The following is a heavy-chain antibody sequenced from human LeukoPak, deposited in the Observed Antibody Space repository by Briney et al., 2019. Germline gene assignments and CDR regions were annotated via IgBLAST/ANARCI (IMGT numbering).Heavy chain of an antibody. V-gene: IGHV4-38-2*01. Sequence: SETLSLTCAVSGYSISSGYYWGWIRQPPGKGLEWIGSIYHSGSTYYNPSLKSRVTISVDTSKNQFSLKLSSVTAADTAVYYCVRLVGFDIVVVPAAMSYWFDPWGQGTLVTVSS. J-gene: IGHJ5*02. CDR1: GYSISSGYY. CDR3: VRLVGFDIVVVPAAMSYWFDP. D-gene: IGHD2-2*01. CDR2: IYHSGST.